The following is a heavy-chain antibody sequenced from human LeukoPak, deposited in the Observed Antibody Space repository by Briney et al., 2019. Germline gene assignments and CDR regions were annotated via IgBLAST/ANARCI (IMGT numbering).Heavy chain of an antibody. CDR2: INPNSGGT. CDR3: ARGFYDSSGYSPY. CDR1: GYTFTGYY. V-gene: IGHV1-2*06. Sequence: ASVKVSCKASGYTFTGYYMHWVRQAPGQGLEWMGRINPNSGGTNYAQKFQGRVTMTRDTSISTAYMELSRLRSDDTAVYYCARGFYDSSGYSPYWGQGTLVTVSS. D-gene: IGHD3-22*01. J-gene: IGHJ4*02.